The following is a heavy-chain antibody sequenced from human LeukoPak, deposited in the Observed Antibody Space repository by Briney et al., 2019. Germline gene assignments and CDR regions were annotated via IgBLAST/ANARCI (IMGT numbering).Heavy chain of an antibody. Sequence: GGSLRLSCAASGFTFSSYGIHWVRQAPGKGLEWMVFIQYDGNYEKYAESVRGRVTISRDNSKNTVYLQMNSLRVDDTAVYYCTRESGSYHGNDYWGQGTLVTVSS. D-gene: IGHD1-26*01. CDR2: IQYDGNYE. J-gene: IGHJ4*02. V-gene: IGHV3-30*02. CDR1: GFTFSSYG. CDR3: TRESGSYHGNDY.